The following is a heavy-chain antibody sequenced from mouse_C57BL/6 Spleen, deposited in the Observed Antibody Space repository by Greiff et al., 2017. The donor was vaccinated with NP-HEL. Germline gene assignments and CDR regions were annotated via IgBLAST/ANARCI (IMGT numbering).Heavy chain of an antibody. D-gene: IGHD1-1*01. Sequence: VQLQQSGAELAKPGASVKLSCKASGYTFTSYWMHWVKQRPGQGLEWIGYINPSSGYTKYNQKFKDKATLTADKSSSTAYMPLSSLTYEDSAVYYCAREGEFITTVVAHWYFDVWGTGTTVTVSS. J-gene: IGHJ1*03. CDR1: GYTFTSYW. CDR2: INPSSGYT. CDR3: AREGEFITTVVAHWYFDV. V-gene: IGHV1-7*01.